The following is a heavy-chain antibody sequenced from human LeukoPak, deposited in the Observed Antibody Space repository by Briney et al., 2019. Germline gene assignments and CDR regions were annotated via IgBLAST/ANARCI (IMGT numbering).Heavy chain of an antibody. CDR2: INPSGGST. D-gene: IGHD5-12*01. J-gene: IGHJ4*02. CDR3: ARERGIVATAKGFHY. Sequence: APVKVSCKASGYTFTSYYMHWVRQAPGQGLEWMGIINPSGGSTSYAQKFQGRVTMTRDTSTSTVYMELSSLRSEDTAVYYCARERGIVATAKGFHYWGQGTLVTVSS. V-gene: IGHV1-46*01. CDR1: GYTFTSYY.